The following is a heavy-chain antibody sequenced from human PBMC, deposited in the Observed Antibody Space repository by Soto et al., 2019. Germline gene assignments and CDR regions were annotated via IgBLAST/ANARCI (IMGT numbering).Heavy chain of an antibody. CDR1: GDTLTSYA. Sequence: QLQLVQSGIEVKKPGSSVKVSCKTSGDTLTSYANSWVRQAHGHGLEWLGWVSPYSGNTNYSPKVQGRVTLTTDTTTSTAYMELRSLTSGDTAVYFCAAGTFLGPWQYWGQGTLVTVSS. CDR2: VSPYSGNT. CDR3: AAGTFLGPWQY. D-gene: IGHD3-10*01. J-gene: IGHJ4*02. V-gene: IGHV1-18*01.